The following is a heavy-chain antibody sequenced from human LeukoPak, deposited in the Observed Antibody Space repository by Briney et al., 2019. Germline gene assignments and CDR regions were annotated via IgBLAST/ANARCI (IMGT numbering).Heavy chain of an antibody. CDR1: GGSFSGYY. J-gene: IGHJ4*02. Sequence: SETLSLTCAVYGGSFSGYYWSWIRQPPGKGLEWIGEINHSGSTNYNPSLKSRVAISVDTSKNQFSLKLSSVTAADTAVYYCARSDCSSTSCPFDYWGQGTLVTVSS. D-gene: IGHD2-2*01. V-gene: IGHV4-34*01. CDR2: INHSGST. CDR3: ARSDCSSTSCPFDY.